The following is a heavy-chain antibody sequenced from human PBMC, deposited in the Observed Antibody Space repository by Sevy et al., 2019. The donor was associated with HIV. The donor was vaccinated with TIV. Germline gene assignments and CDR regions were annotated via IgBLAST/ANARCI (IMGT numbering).Heavy chain of an antibody. J-gene: IGHJ4*02. D-gene: IGHD1-26*01. V-gene: IGHV3-74*01. CDR1: GFTFSSYW. Sequence: GGSLRLSCAASGFTFSSYWMHWVRQAPGKGLVWVSRINSDGSSTSYADSVKGRFTISRDNAKNTLYLQMNSLRAEDTAVYYCARETRELLPGYRGQGTLVTVSS. CDR3: ARETRELLPGY. CDR2: INSDGSST.